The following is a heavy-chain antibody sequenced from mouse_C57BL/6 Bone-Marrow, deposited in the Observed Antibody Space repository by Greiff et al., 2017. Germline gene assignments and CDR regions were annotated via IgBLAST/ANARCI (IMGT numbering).Heavy chain of an antibody. D-gene: IGHD2-1*01. CDR1: GFNIKDDY. Sequence: VQLQQSGAELVRPGASVKLSCTASGFNIKDDYMHWVKQRPEQGPEWIGWIDPENGDTEYASKFQGKATITADTSSNTAYLQLSSLTSEDTAVYYCTTLPKNYWGQGTTLTVSS. CDR3: TTLPKNY. J-gene: IGHJ2*01. CDR2: IDPENGDT. V-gene: IGHV14-4*01.